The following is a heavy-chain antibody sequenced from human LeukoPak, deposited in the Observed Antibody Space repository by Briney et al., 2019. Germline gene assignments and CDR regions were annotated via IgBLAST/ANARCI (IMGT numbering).Heavy chain of an antibody. D-gene: IGHD3-10*01. Sequence: GGSLRFSCAASRFTFSSYALHWVRQAPGKGLEWVSVISYDGSNKYYADSVKGRFTISRDNSENTLYLQMNSLRAEDTAVYYCARVNQQYYYGSGIYRFYYYGMDVWGRGTTVTVSS. CDR2: ISYDGSNK. J-gene: IGHJ6*02. CDR3: ARVNQQYYYGSGIYRFYYYGMDV. CDR1: RFTFSSYA. V-gene: IGHV3-30-3*01.